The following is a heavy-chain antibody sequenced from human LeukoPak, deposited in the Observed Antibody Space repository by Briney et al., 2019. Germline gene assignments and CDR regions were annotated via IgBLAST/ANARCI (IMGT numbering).Heavy chain of an antibody. CDR2: INPNSGGT. J-gene: IGHJ4*02. V-gene: IGHV1-2*02. D-gene: IGHD1-26*01. CDR3: ARDEYSGSSDFDY. Sequence: ASVKVSCTASGYTFSGYYMHWVRQAPGQGLEWMGWINPNSGGTNYAQKFQGRVTMTRDTSISTAYMELSRLRSDDTAVYYCARDEYSGSSDFDYWGQGTLVTVSS. CDR1: GYTFSGYY.